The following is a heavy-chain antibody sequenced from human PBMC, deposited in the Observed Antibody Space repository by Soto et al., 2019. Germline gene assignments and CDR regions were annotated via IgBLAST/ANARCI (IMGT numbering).Heavy chain of an antibody. CDR3: ARVPTNPITGTRVFWFDP. J-gene: IGHJ5*02. V-gene: IGHV1-46*01. D-gene: IGHD1-7*01. Sequence: ASVKVSCKASGYTFTSYYMHWVRQAPGQGLEWMGIINPSGGSTSYAQKFQGRVTMTRDTSTSTAYMELSSLRSEDTAVYYCARVPTNPITGTRVFWFDPWGQGTLVTVS. CDR2: INPSGGST. CDR1: GYTFTSYY.